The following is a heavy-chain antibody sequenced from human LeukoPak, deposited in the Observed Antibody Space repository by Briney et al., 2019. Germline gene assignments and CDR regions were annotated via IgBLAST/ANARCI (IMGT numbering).Heavy chain of an antibody. Sequence: GASVKVSCKASGGTFSSYAISWVRQAPGQGLEWMGRIIPILGIANYAQKFQGRVTITADKSTSTAYMELSSLRSKDTAVYYCARDTSQGNSYGHEGYWGQGTLVTVSS. CDR1: GGTFSSYA. CDR3: ARDTSQGNSYGHEGY. CDR2: IIPILGIA. D-gene: IGHD5-18*01. V-gene: IGHV1-69*04. J-gene: IGHJ4*02.